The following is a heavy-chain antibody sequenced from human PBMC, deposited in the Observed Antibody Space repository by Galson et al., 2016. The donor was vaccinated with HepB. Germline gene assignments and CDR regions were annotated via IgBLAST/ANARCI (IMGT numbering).Heavy chain of an antibody. D-gene: IGHD3-10*01. J-gene: IGHJ6*02. V-gene: IGHV3-43*01. CDR3: GKDWGSLWESSGKGMDV. CDR2: ISWDGRSP. Sequence: SLRLSCAASGFTFDDYTMHWVRQVPGKGLEWVALISWDGRSPDYADSVRGRFTISRDNRQNILYLQMNSLTTEDTALYYCGKDWGSLWESSGKGMDVWAKGPRSSSP. CDR1: GFTFDDYT.